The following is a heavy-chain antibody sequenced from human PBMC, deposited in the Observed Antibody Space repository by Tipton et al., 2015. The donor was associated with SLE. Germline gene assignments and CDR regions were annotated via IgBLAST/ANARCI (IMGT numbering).Heavy chain of an antibody. CDR1: GGRIRNSPYY. D-gene: IGHD2-15*01. Sequence: TLSLTCHVAGGRIRNSPYYWAWIRQPRGKRLEWIGSVFDTGYTAYNPSLEGRMSISVDTSNNEFSLKLSSVTAADTAVYYCAKDRQPPGGLQLLPLDALDIWGPGSLVTVSS. CDR3: AKDRQPPGGLQLLPLDALDI. J-gene: IGHJ3*02. V-gene: IGHV4-39*07. CDR2: VFDTGYT.